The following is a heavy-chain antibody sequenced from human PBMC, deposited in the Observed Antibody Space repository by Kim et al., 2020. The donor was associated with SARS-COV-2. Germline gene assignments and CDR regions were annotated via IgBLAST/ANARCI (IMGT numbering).Heavy chain of an antibody. CDR2: IKQDGSEK. J-gene: IGHJ4*02. Sequence: GGSLRLSCAASGFTLSSYWMSWVRQAPGKGLEWVANIKQDGSEKYYVDSVKGRFTISRDNAKNSLYLQMNSLRAEDTAVYYCARESGSSSDDFDYWGQGTLVTVSS. CDR3: ARESGSSSDDFDY. D-gene: IGHD6-6*01. V-gene: IGHV3-7*03. CDR1: GFTLSSYW.